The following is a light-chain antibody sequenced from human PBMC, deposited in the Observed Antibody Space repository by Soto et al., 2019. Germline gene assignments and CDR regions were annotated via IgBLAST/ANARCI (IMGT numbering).Light chain of an antibody. J-gene: IGKJ5*01. CDR3: QQYNNWPIT. V-gene: IGKV3-15*01. CDR1: QGVSSSY. Sequence: SVLTQSPCTLSLSPGERATLSCRASQGVSSSYLAWYQQKPGQAPRLLIYGASTRATGIPARFSGSGSGTEFTLTINSLQSEDFAVYYCQQYNNWPITFAQGTRLAIK. CDR2: GAS.